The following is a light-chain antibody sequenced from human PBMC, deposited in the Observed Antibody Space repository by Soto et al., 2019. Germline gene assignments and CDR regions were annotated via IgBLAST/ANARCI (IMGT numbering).Light chain of an antibody. J-gene: IGKJ1*01. Sequence: DIQMTQSPSTLSASVGDRVTITCRASQSISSWLAWYQQKSGKAPKLLIYKASSLESGVTSRFSGSGSGTEFTLTISSLQPNDFATYYCQQYNSYSWTFGQGTKVEIK. CDR2: KAS. V-gene: IGKV1-5*03. CDR3: QQYNSYSWT. CDR1: QSISSW.